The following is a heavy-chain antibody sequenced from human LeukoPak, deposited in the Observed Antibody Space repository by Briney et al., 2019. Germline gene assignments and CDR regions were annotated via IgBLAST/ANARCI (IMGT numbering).Heavy chain of an antibody. CDR2: ITGDGGST. J-gene: IGHJ4*02. V-gene: IGHV3-43*02. Sequence: PGGSLRLSCAASGFTFGDYAMHWVRHAPGKGLEWVSLITGDGGSTYYADSVKGRFTISRDNSKNSLYLQMNTLRTEDTALYYCAKPIVATIMADYWGQGALVTVSS. D-gene: IGHD5-12*01. CDR3: AKPIVATIMADY. CDR1: GFTFGDYA.